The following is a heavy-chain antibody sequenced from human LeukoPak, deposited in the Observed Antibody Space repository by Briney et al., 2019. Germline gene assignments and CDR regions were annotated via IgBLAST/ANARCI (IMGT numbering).Heavy chain of an antibody. D-gene: IGHD2-2*01. CDR3: HFKYCSSSTCFYYFDY. CDR1: GGSISSGDYY. J-gene: IGHJ4*02. V-gene: IGHV4-30-4*01. Sequence: SQTLSLTCTVSGGSISSGDYYWSWIRQPPGKGLEWIGYIYYSGSTYYNPSLKSRVTISVDTSKNQFSLKLSSVTATDTAVYYCHFKYCSSSTCFYYFDYWGQGTLVTVSS. CDR2: IYYSGST.